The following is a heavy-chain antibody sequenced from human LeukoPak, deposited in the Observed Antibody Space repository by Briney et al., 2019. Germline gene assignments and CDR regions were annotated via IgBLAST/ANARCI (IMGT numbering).Heavy chain of an antibody. CDR3: ARGVGATHFDY. J-gene: IGHJ4*02. Sequence: GGSIRLSCAASGFTFTNYWMTWDRQAPGKGLEWVANINLDGSKRFYVDSVKGRFTISRDNAKNSLYLQMNSLRAEDTAVYYCARGVGATHFDYWGQRTVVPVSS. CDR1: GFTFTNYW. D-gene: IGHD1-26*01. CDR2: INLDGSKR. V-gene: IGHV3-7*04.